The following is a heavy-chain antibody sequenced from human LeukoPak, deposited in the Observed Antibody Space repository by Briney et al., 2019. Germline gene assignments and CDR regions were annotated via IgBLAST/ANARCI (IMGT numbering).Heavy chain of an antibody. CDR1: GGSISSGSYY. Sequence: SETLSLTCTVSGGSISSGSYYWSWIRQLAGKGLEWIGRIYTSGSTNYNPSLKSRVTISVDTSKNQFSLKLSSVTAADTAVYYCARRRFHCSSTSCYTGYFDYWGQGTLVTVSS. D-gene: IGHD2-2*02. CDR3: ARRRFHCSSTSCYTGYFDY. J-gene: IGHJ4*02. CDR2: IYTSGST. V-gene: IGHV4-61*02.